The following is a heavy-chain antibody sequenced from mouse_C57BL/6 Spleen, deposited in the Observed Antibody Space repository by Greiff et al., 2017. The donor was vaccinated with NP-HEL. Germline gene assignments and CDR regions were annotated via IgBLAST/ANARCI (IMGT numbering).Heavy chain of an antibody. CDR2: IRNKANGYTT. V-gene: IGHV7-3*01. CDR1: GFTFTDYY. CDR3: ARYGNYFDY. Sequence: EVNVVESGGGLVQPGGSLSLSCAASGFTFTDYYMSWVRQPPGKALEWLGFIRNKANGYTTEYSASVKGRFTISRDNSQSILYLQMNALRAEDSATYYCARYGNYFDYWGQGTTLTVSS. J-gene: IGHJ2*01.